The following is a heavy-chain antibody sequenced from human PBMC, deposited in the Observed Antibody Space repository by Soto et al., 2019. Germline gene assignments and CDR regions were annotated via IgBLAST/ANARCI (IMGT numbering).Heavy chain of an antibody. CDR2: IYYSGST. J-gene: IGHJ3*01. Sequence: QLQLQESGPGLVKPSETLSLICTVSGGSISSSSYYWGWIRQPPGKGLEWIGNIYYSGSTYYNPSLKSRVTISVETSKNQFSLKLSSVTATDTAVFYCARRSYSGNYVGAFDVWGQGTMVTVSS. CDR3: ARRSYSGNYVGAFDV. V-gene: IGHV4-39*01. CDR1: GGSISSSSYY. D-gene: IGHD1-26*01.